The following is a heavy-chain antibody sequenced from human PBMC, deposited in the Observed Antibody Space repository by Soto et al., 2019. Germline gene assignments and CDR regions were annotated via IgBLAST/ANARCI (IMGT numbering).Heavy chain of an antibody. Sequence: QVQLQQWGAGLLKPSETLSLTCAVYGGSFSGYYWSWIRQPPGKGLEWIGEINHSGSTNYNPCLKSRVTISVDTSKNQFSLKLSSVTAADTAVYYCARGGPPNWFDPWGQGTLVTVSS. CDR3: ARGGPPNWFDP. V-gene: IGHV4-34*01. J-gene: IGHJ5*02. CDR1: GGSFSGYY. CDR2: INHSGST.